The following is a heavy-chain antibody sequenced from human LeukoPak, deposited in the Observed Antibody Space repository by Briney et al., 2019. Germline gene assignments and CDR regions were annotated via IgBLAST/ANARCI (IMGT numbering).Heavy chain of an antibody. CDR1: GGSISSYY. V-gene: IGHV4-59*01. Sequence: PSETLSLTCTVSGGSISSYYWSWIRQPPGKGLEWIGDIYYSGSTNYNPSLKSRVTISVDTSKNQFSLKLSSVTAADTAVYYCARGGGVRGVTYFDYWGQGTLVTVSS. J-gene: IGHJ4*02. D-gene: IGHD3-10*01. CDR2: IYYSGST. CDR3: ARGGGVRGVTYFDY.